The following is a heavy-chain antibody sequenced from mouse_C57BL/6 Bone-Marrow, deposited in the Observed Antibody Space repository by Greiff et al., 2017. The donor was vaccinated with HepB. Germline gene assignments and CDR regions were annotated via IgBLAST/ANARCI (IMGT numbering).Heavy chain of an antibody. D-gene: IGHD2-2*01. CDR3: ARRLRRKVPFAY. CDR1: EYEFPSHY. J-gene: IGHJ3*01. V-gene: IGHV5-2*01. Sequence: EVQLQESGGGLVQPGASLKLSCESNEYEFPSHYMSFVRQTPEQRLELFAAINSDVGSTYYPDTMERRFIISRDNTKKTLYLQMSSLRSEDTALYYCARRLRRKVPFAYWGQGTLVTVSA. CDR2: INSDVGST.